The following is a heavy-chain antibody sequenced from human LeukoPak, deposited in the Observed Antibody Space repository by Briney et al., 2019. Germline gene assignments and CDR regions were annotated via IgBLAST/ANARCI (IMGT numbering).Heavy chain of an antibody. Sequence: PGGSLRLSCAASGFTFSSYWMSWVRQAPGKGLEWVSVIYSGGSTYYADSVKGRFTISRDNSKNTLYLQMNSLRAEDTAVYYCARLKTYYYDSSGDAFDIWGQGTMVTVSS. D-gene: IGHD3-22*01. CDR2: IYSGGST. CDR3: ARLKTYYYDSSGDAFDI. V-gene: IGHV3-53*01. J-gene: IGHJ3*02. CDR1: GFTFSSYW.